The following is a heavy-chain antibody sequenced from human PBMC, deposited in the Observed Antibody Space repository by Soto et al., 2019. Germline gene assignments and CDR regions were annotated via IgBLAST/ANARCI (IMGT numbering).Heavy chain of an antibody. J-gene: IGHJ4*02. Sequence: EVQLVESGGGLVQPGGSLRLSCAASGFTFSSYDMYWARLATGKGLEWVSTIGTAGDTYYPGSVKGRFTISRENAKNSLYLQMNSLRAEDTAVYYCARGGTTVVTPIDYWGQGTLVTVSS. CDR3: ARGGTTVVTPIDY. CDR2: IGTAGDT. CDR1: GFTFSSYD. V-gene: IGHV3-13*01. D-gene: IGHD4-17*01.